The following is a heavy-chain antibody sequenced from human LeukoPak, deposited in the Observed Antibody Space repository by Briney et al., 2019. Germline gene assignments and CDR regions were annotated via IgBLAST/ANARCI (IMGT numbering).Heavy chain of an antibody. CDR2: IGDSGDNT. D-gene: IGHD6-13*01. V-gene: IGHV3-23*01. CDR1: GFTFRSYA. Sequence: GGSLRLSCAASGFTFRSYAMSWVRQAPEKGLEWVSGIGDSGDNTYYADSVKGRFTISRNNSKNTLYLQMNSLRAEDTAVYYCAKDLGAAAGDDYWGQGTLVTVSS. J-gene: IGHJ4*02. CDR3: AKDLGAAAGDDY.